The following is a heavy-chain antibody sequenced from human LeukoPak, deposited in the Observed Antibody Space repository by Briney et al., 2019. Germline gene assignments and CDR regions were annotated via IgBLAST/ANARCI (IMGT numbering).Heavy chain of an antibody. CDR1: GFTFSDSA. D-gene: IGHD4/OR15-4a*01. J-gene: IGHJ4*02. V-gene: IGHV3-73*01. CDR2: IRSKPNNYAT. Sequence: GGSLKLSCAASGFTFSDSAFHWVRQASGKGLEWVGRIRSKPNNYATAYSASVKGRFTISIDDSKNTAYLQMNSLNTEDTAMYYCTRHLIGATPFDYWGQGTLVSVSS. CDR3: TRHLIGATPFDY.